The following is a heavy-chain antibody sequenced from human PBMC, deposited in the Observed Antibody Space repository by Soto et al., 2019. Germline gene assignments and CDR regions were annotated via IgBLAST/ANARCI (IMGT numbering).Heavy chain of an antibody. J-gene: IGHJ6*02. D-gene: IGHD3-3*01. Sequence: GEPLKISCKGSGYSFTSYWIGWVRQMPGKGLEWMGIIYPGDSDTRYSPSFQGQVTISAGKSISTAYLQWSSLKASDTAMYYCARHGGGITIFGVVITQAYGMDVWGQGTTVTVSS. CDR3: ARHGGGITIFGVVITQAYGMDV. CDR1: GYSFTSYW. V-gene: IGHV5-51*01. CDR2: IYPGDSDT.